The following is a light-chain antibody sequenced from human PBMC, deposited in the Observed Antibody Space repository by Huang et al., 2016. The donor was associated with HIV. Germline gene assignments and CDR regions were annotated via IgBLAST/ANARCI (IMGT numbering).Light chain of an antibody. Sequence: EIVLTQTPVTLSLSQGERATLSCRASQSVSAYLAWSQQKPGQYPILLIYCESNRAPGIPARLSGRGSGTAFTLPISRLEPEDFAVYYCQQRSDWPLTFGGGTKVEIK. J-gene: IGKJ4*01. CDR1: QSVSAY. CDR3: QQRSDWPLT. V-gene: IGKV3-11*01. CDR2: CES.